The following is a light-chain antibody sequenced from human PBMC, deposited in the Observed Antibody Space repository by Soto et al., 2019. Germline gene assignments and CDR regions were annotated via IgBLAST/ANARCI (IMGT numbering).Light chain of an antibody. V-gene: IGKV3-20*01. CDR3: QQYGSSPWT. Sequence: EIVMTQSPATLSVSPWERATLSCRASQSVSSNLAWYQQKPGQAPRLLIYGASSRATGIPDMFSGSGSGTDFTLTISRLEPEDFAVYYCQQYGSSPWTFGQGTKVDIK. J-gene: IGKJ1*01. CDR1: QSVSSN. CDR2: GAS.